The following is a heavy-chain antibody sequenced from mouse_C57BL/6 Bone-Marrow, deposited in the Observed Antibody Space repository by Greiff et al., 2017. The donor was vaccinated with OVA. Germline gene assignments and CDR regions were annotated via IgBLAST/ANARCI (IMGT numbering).Heavy chain of an antibody. CDR2: ISNLAYSI. J-gene: IGHJ1*03. V-gene: IGHV5-15*01. D-gene: IGHD1-1*01. Sequence: EVQLHQSGGGLVQPGGSLKLSCAASGFTFSDYGMAWVRQAPRKGPEWVAFISNLAYSIYYADPVTGRFTISRENAKNTLYLERSSLGSEDTSMYYCARHPQFITTVVAGDWYFDVWGTGTTVTVSS. CDR3: ARHPQFITTVVAGDWYFDV. CDR1: GFTFSDYG.